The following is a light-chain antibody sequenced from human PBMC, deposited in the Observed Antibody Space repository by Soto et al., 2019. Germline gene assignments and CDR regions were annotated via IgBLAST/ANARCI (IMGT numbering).Light chain of an antibody. CDR2: GTS. Sequence: EIVMTQAPATLSVSPGERATLSCRASQSVNSNLAWYQQKPGQAPRLFMYGTSTRATGIPARFSGSGSGTEFTLTISGLQSEDFALYFCQQYNNWPFSFGQGTRLEV. J-gene: IGKJ5*01. CDR1: QSVNSN. V-gene: IGKV3-15*01. CDR3: QQYNNWPFS.